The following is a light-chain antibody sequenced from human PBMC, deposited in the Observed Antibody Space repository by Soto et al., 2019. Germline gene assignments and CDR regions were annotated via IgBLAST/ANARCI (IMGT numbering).Light chain of an antibody. Sequence: EIVMTQSPATLSVSPGERSTISCRASQSVSSNLAWYQQKPGQAPRRLSYGASTRATGLPPRFSGSVSGTEFTLTISSLQFEDFAVYYCQQYNNWPRTFGQGTKVDIK. J-gene: IGKJ1*01. CDR1: QSVSSN. CDR3: QQYNNWPRT. V-gene: IGKV3-15*01. CDR2: GAS.